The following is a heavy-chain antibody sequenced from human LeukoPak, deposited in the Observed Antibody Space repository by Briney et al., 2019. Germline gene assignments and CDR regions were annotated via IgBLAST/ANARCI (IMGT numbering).Heavy chain of an antibody. CDR2: IYYSGST. CDR1: GGSISSYY. V-gene: IGHV4-59*01. Sequence: PSETLSLTCTVSGGSISSYYWSWIRQPPGKGLEWIGYIYYSGSTNYNPSLKSRVTISVDTSKNQFSLKLSSVTAVDTAVYYCARDSAGYSSGWYRFDYWGREPWSPSPQ. CDR3: ARDSAGYSSGWYRFDY. J-gene: IGHJ4*02. D-gene: IGHD6-19*01.